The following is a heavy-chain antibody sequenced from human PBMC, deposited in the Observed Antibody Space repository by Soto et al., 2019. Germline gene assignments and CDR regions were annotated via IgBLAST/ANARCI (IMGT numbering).Heavy chain of an antibody. Sequence: QVQLQQWGAGLLKPSETLSLTCAVYGGSFSGYYWSWIRQPPGKGLEWIGESNHVGNTNYNPSLKSRVTMSVDPSKNQFSLSPTSVTAADTAVYYCARVLIAGVTTDWGQGTLVIVSS. V-gene: IGHV4-34*01. CDR3: ARVLIAGVTTD. CDR1: GGSFSGYY. CDR2: SNHVGNT. J-gene: IGHJ4*02. D-gene: IGHD5-18*01.